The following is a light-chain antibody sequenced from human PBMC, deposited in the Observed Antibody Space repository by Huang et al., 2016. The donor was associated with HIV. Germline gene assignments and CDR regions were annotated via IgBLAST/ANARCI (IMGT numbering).Light chain of an antibody. V-gene: IGKV1-5*03. CDR1: QSISDY. J-gene: IGKJ1*01. CDR2: KAS. Sequence: DIQMTQSPSTLSASVGDRVTISCRASQSISDYLAWYQQKPGEAPNLLIYKASSLEGGVPPRFSGSGSGTEFTLTICSLQADDVATYYCQQYNNYPWTFGQGTLVEIK. CDR3: QQYNNYPWT.